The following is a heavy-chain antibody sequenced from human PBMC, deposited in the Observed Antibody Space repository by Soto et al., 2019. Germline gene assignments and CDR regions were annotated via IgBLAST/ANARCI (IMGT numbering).Heavy chain of an antibody. J-gene: IGHJ4*02. D-gene: IGHD3-16*01. CDR3: AREVGGSYSLDF. CDR1: GFTFSSYG. CDR2: IWYDGTNE. Sequence: QVQLVASGGGVVQPGRSLRLSCAASGFTFSSYGMHWVRQAPGKGLEWVAVIWYDGTNEYYADSVKGRFTISRDNSKNTVYLQMNSLRAEDTAVYRCAREVGGSYSLDFWGQGTLVTVS. V-gene: IGHV3-33*01.